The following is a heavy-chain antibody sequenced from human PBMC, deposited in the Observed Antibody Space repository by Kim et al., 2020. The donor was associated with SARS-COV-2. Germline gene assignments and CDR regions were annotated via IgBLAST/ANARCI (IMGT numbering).Heavy chain of an antibody. J-gene: IGHJ5*02. Sequence: GGSLRLSCAASGFTFSGSAMHWVRQASGKGLEWVGRIRSKANSYATAYAASVKGRFTISRDDSKNTAYLQMNSLKTEDTAVYYCTRLLPYCSSTSCYLRENWFDPWGQGTLVTVSS. D-gene: IGHD2-2*01. CDR2: IRSKANSYAT. CDR3: TRLLPYCSSTSCYLRENWFDP. CDR1: GFTFSGSA. V-gene: IGHV3-73*01.